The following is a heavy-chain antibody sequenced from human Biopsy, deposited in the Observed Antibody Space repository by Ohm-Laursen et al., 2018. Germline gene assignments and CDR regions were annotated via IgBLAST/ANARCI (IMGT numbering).Heavy chain of an antibody. Sequence: SDTLSLTCTVSGDSISSYYWSWIRQPPGKGLEWIGYVYYTGSTDYNPSLQSRVTISVDTSKNRFSLRLRSVTPADTAIYYCARDRGYYSDRTVPGYFDLWGRGTLVTVSS. V-gene: IGHV4-59*01. CDR3: ARDRGYYSDRTVPGYFDL. CDR2: VYYTGST. J-gene: IGHJ2*01. CDR1: GDSISSYY. D-gene: IGHD3-22*01.